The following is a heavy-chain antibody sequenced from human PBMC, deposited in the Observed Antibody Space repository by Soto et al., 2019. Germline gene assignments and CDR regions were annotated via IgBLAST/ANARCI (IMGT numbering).Heavy chain of an antibody. CDR3: ARAREPDYNSAIFSDI. J-gene: IGHJ4*02. V-gene: IGHV3-53*01. CDR2: IYSAGST. D-gene: IGHD4-4*01. CDR1: GVSVSSSY. Sequence: PGGSRTPPWAASGVSVSSSYMSWVPRAPGKGLHWAAVIYSAGSTYSANSVKGRFTISRDISANMIYLQMSSLRDEDTAVYYCARAREPDYNSAIFSDIWGQGALVTVSS.